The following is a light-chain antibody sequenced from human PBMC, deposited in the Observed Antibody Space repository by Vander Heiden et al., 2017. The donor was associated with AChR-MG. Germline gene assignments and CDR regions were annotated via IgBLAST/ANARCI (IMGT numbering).Light chain of an antibody. CDR3: QQYGSSPLT. CDR2: GAS. V-gene: IGKV3-20*01. CDR1: QSVSNNY. J-gene: IGKJ3*01. Sequence: IVLTQSPGTLSLSPGERATLSCRASQSVSNNYFAWYQQKSGRAPRLLVYGASSRAIGTPDRFSGSGSGTDFTLTISRLEPEDFAVYYCQQYGSSPLTFGPGTKVDIK.